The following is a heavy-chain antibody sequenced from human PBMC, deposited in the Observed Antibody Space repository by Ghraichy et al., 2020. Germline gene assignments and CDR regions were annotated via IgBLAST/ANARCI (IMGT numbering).Heavy chain of an antibody. J-gene: IGHJ4*02. CDR1: GFTVSSNY. V-gene: IGHV3-66*01. Sequence: GGSLRLSCAASGFTVSSNYMSWVRQAPGKGLEWVSVIYSGGSTYYADSVKGRFTISRDNSKNTLYLQMNSLRAEDTAVYYCARDFPYYYDSSGYYRPFVWGQGTLVTVSS. D-gene: IGHD3-22*01. CDR2: IYSGGST. CDR3: ARDFPYYYDSSGYYRPFV.